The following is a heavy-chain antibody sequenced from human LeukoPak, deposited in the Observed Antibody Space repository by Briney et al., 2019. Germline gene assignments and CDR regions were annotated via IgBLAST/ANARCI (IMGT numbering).Heavy chain of an antibody. Sequence: GGSLRLSCEASGSIFSSSGMSWVRQAPGKGLEWVSGLNWNGGSTGYADSVKGRFTISRDNAKNSLYLQMNSLRAEDTALYYCARGDSMVTRCFDYWGQGTLVTVSS. CDR1: GSIFSSSG. D-gene: IGHD5-18*01. V-gene: IGHV3-20*04. CDR2: LNWNGGST. J-gene: IGHJ4*02. CDR3: ARGDSMVTRCFDY.